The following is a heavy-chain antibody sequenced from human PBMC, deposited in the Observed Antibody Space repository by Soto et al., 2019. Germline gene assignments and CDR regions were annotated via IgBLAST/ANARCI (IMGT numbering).Heavy chain of an antibody. CDR3: AKEGGTLGTSASYGFDY. V-gene: IGHV3-30*18. D-gene: IGHD3-16*01. CDR2: VSNEGSIQ. CDR1: GFSFSSYG. Sequence: QVQLVESGGGVVQPGGSLRLSCAASGFSFSSYGIHWVRQAPGKGLEWVAVVSNEGSIQYYADSVKGRFTISRDNSENTVFLQMNSLRSEDTAGYYCAKEGGTLGTSASYGFDYWGQGSRVTVSS. J-gene: IGHJ4*02.